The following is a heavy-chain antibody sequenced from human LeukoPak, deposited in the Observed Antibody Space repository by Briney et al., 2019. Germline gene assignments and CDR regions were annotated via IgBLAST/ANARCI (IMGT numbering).Heavy chain of an antibody. CDR2: ISGSGGST. V-gene: IGHV3-23*01. J-gene: IGHJ4*02. CDR3: AKSMIGDGLRSGSLYYFDY. D-gene: IGHD3-10*01. Sequence: GGSLRLSCAASGFTFSSYAMSWVRQAPGKGLEWVSAISGSGGSTYYADSVKGRFTISRDNSKNTLYLQMNSLRAEDTAVYYCAKSMIGDGLRSGSLYYFDYWGQGTLVTVSS. CDR1: GFTFSSYA.